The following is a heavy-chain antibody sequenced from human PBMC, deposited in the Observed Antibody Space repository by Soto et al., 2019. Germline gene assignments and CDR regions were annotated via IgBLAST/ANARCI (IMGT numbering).Heavy chain of an antibody. V-gene: IGHV1-46*01. CDR1: GYTFITSYY. J-gene: IGHJ3*02. Sequence: QVQLVQSGAEVKKPGASVKLSCKASGYTFITSYYTHWVRQAPGQGLEWMGIINPTGTMTKYSERFQGRLTMTRDTSTSTDYMELSTLTSEDTAVYCGARDTVYDHDACDIWGQGTMVTVSS. D-gene: IGHD5-12*01. CDR3: ARDTVYDHDACDI. CDR2: INPTGTMT.